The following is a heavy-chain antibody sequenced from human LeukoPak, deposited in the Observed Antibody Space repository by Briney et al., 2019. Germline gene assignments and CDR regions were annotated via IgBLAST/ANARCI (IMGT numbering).Heavy chain of an antibody. CDR3: ARGGEYYYDSSGYPNPFDY. D-gene: IGHD3-22*01. CDR1: GFTFSSYG. Sequence: GRSLRLSCATSGFTFSSYGMHWVRQAPGKGLEWVAVISYDGSNKYYAGSVKGRFTISRDNSRTTLYLQMNSLRAEDTAVYYCARGGEYYYDSSGYPNPFDYWGQGTLVTVSS. CDR2: ISYDGSNK. V-gene: IGHV3-30*03. J-gene: IGHJ4*02.